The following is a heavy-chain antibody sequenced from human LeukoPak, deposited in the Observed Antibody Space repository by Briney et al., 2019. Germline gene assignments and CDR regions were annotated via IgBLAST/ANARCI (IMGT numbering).Heavy chain of an antibody. Sequence: SETLSLTCAVYGGSFSGYYWSWIRLPPGKGLEWIGEINHSGSTNYNPSLKSRVTISVDTSKNQFSLKLRSVTAADTAVYYCARQRIAVAGTRVIAARRIDYWGQGTLVTVSS. CDR2: INHSGST. CDR3: ARQRIAVAGTRVIAARRIDY. D-gene: IGHD6-19*01. V-gene: IGHV4-34*01. J-gene: IGHJ4*02. CDR1: GGSFSGYY.